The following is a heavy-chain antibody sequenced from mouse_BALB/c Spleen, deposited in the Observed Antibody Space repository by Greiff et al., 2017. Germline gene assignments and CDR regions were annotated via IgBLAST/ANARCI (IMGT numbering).Heavy chain of an antibody. Sequence: EVKVVESGGGLVQPGGSLKLSCAASGFTFSSYTMSWVRQTPEKRLEWVAYISNGGGSTYYPDTVKGRFTISRDNAKNTLYLQMSSLKSEDTAMYYCARHGYYGSSPFDYWGQGTTLTVSS. CDR2: ISNGGGST. CDR1: GFTFSSYT. D-gene: IGHD1-1*01. CDR3: ARHGYYGSSPFDY. V-gene: IGHV5-12-2*01. J-gene: IGHJ2*01.